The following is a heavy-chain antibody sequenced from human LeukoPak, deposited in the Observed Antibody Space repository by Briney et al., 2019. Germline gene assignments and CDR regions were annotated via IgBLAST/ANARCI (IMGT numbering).Heavy chain of an antibody. CDR1: GGSISSSSYY. J-gene: IGHJ4*02. CDR3: ARVSIVATTGLSDY. V-gene: IGHV4-39*07. CDR2: IYYSGST. D-gene: IGHD5-12*01. Sequence: SETLSLTCTVSGGSISSSSYYWGWIRQPPGKGLEWIGSIYYSGSTYYNPSLKSRVTISVDTSKNQFSLKLSSVTAADTAVYYCARVSIVATTGLSDYWGQGTLVTVSS.